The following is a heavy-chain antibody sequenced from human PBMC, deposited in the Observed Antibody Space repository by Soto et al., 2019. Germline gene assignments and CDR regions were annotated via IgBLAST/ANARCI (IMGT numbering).Heavy chain of an antibody. CDR1: GYTFASDD. D-gene: IGHD6-13*01. V-gene: IGHV1-8*01. CDR3: AREHSSSWRFDY. Sequence: QVQLVQSGAEVKKPGASVKVSCKASGYTFASDDINWVRQATGQGLEWMGWMNPNSGNTGYAQKFQGRVTMTRNTSISTAYMELSSLRSEDTAVYNCAREHSSSWRFDYWGQGTLVIVSS. CDR2: MNPNSGNT. J-gene: IGHJ4*02.